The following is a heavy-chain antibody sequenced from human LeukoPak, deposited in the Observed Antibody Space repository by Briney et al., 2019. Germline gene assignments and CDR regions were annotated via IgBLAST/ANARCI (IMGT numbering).Heavy chain of an antibody. CDR3: ARSYYDSSGYYYYGMDV. J-gene: IGHJ6*02. V-gene: IGHV1-3*01. CDR2: INAGNGNT. CDR1: GYTFTSYA. D-gene: IGHD3-22*01. Sequence: GASVKVSCKASGYTFTSYAMHWVRQAPGQRLEWMGWINAGNGNTKYSQKFQGRVTTTRDTSASTAYMELSSLRSEDTAVYYCARSYYDSSGYYYYGMDVWGQGTTVTVSS.